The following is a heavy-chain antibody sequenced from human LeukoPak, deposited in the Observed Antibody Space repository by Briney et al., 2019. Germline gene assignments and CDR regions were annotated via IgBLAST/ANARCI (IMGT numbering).Heavy chain of an antibody. CDR1: GFRFDDYG. D-gene: IGHD2-2*01. V-gene: IGHV3-20*04. CDR3: AKGYCVSASCLAAFDV. J-gene: IGHJ3*01. CDR2: INWNGDSA. Sequence: GGSLRLSCAASGFRFDDYGMSWVRQVPGKGLEWVSGINWNGDSAGYADSVKGRFRISRDNAKNSLHLEMSSLRVEDTAVYYCAKGYCVSASCLAAFDVWGQGKMVIVSS.